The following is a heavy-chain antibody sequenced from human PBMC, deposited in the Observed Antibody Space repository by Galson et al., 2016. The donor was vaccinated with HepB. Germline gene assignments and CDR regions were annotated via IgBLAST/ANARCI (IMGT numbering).Heavy chain of an antibody. CDR3: TRCRTSCSTFDY. V-gene: IGHV3-15*01. D-gene: IGHD2-2*01. CDR1: GFTFNNAR. CDR2: IKSKTDGGTT. J-gene: IGHJ4*02. Sequence: SLRLSCAVSGFTFNNARMSWVRQAPGKGLEWVGRIKSKTDGGTTDYAAPVKGRFTISRDDSKNTLYLQMNSLKAEDTAVYYCTRCRTSCSTFDYWGQGTLVTVSS.